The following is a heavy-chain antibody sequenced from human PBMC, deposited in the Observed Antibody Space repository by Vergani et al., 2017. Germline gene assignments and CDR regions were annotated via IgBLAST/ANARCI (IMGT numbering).Heavy chain of an antibody. CDR3: ARDCTSGGCPDNYGKHV. V-gene: IGHV3-21*06. Sequence: EVQLQESGGGLVKPGGSLRLSCAASGFTFIMHAMSWVRQAPGKGLEWVAFIGSSGPYINYADSVKGRFIISRDNTNNSLFLQLRSLRAEDAAVYYCARDCTSGGCPDNYGKHVWAQGATVTVS. CDR2: IGSSGPYI. CDR1: GFTFIMHA. D-gene: IGHD2-8*01. J-gene: IGHJ6*02.